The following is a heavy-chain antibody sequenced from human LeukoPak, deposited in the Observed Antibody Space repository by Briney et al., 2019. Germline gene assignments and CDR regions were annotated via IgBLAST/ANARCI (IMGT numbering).Heavy chain of an antibody. CDR2: MNPNSGNT. CDR1: GYTFTSYD. CDR3: ARGGDDYGDYDL. D-gene: IGHD4-17*01. Sequence: ASVKVSCKASGYTFTSYDINWVRQATGQGLEWMGWMNPNSGNTGYAQKFQGRVTMARNTSISTAYMELSSLRSEDTAVYYCARGGDDYGDYDLWGQGTLVTVSS. J-gene: IGHJ4*02. V-gene: IGHV1-8*01.